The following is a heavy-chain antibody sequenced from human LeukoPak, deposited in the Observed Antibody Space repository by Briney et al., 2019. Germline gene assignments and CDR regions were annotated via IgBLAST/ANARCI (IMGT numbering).Heavy chain of an antibody. D-gene: IGHD4-17*01. J-gene: IGHJ4*02. V-gene: IGHV1-69*02. CDR1: GGTFSIYT. CDR2: IIPILGIA. CDR3: ARGNYGDAHFDY. Sequence: SVKVSCKASGGTFSIYTISWGRQAPGQGLEWMGRIIPILGIANYAQKFQGGVTITADKSTSTAYMELSSLRSEDTAVYSCARGNYGDAHFDYWGQGTLVTVSS.